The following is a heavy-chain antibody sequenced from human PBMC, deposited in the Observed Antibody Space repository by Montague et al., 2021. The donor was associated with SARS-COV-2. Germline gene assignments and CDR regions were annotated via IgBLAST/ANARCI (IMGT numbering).Heavy chain of an antibody. Sequence: SETLSLTCAVHGGSFSTYSWNWIRQPPGKGLEWIGEIHHGGSTNHNPSLKSRVTISAATSKNQFSLKLTSVAAADTAVYYCARLGDGVVPSPILGVGPYYSYYYMDVWGKGTTVTVSS. CDR1: GGSFSTYS. CDR2: IHHGGST. CDR3: ARLGDGVVPSPILGVGPYYSYYYMDV. V-gene: IGHV4-34*01. D-gene: IGHD3-10*01. J-gene: IGHJ6*03.